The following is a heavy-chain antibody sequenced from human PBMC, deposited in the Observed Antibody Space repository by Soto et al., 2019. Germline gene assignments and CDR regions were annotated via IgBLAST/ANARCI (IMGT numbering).Heavy chain of an antibody. Sequence: EVQLLESGGGLVQPGGSLRLSCAASGFTFSNFAMSWVRQGSGKGLEWVSIISGDGGSTNYADSVKGRFTISRDNSKNTLSLKKNSLRGEDTGAYYCAKSMGPYCGDDCDSRLADYWGQGTLVAVSS. J-gene: IGHJ4*02. D-gene: IGHD2-21*01. CDR2: ISGDGGST. V-gene: IGHV3-23*01. CDR1: GFTFSNFA. CDR3: AKSMGPYCGDDCDSRLADY.